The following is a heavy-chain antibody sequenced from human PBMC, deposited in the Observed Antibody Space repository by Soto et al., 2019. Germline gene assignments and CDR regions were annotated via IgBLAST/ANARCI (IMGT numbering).Heavy chain of an antibody. CDR3: TSLAPADMICK. CDR1: GLTFSGSA. J-gene: IGHJ4*02. CDR2: IRNKANSYAT. D-gene: IGHD3-22*01. Sequence: PGGSLRLSCAASGLTFSGSALHWVRQASGKGLEWVGRIRNKANSYATAYAASVKGRFTISRDDSKNTAFLQMNSLKTEDTALYCCTSLAPADMICKWGLGTLVTVAS. V-gene: IGHV3-73*01.